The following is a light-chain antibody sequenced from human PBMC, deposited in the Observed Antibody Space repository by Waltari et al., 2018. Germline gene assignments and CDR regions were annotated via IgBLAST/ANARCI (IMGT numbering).Light chain of an antibody. Sequence: ETVMTQSPATLSVSPGERATLSCRTSETVSTNLAWYQHKSGQAPRLLIYAASTRATGIPARFSGSGSGIEFTLTISSLQSEDFAVYYCQQYNNWPPGTFGQGTKLEI. CDR3: QQYNNWPPGT. CDR1: ETVSTN. V-gene: IGKV3-15*01. J-gene: IGKJ2*01. CDR2: AAS.